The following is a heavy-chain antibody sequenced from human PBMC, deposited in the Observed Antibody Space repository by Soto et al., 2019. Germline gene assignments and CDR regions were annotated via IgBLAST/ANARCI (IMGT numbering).Heavy chain of an antibody. J-gene: IGHJ3*02. V-gene: IGHV1-46*03. Sequence: ASVKVSCKASGYTFTSYYMHWVRQAPGQGLEWMGIINPSGGSTSYAQKFQGRVTMTRDTSTSTVYMELSSLRSEDTAVYYCATAYSSIVATTPDAFDIWGQGTMVTVAS. D-gene: IGHD5-12*01. CDR3: ATAYSSIVATTPDAFDI. CDR2: INPSGGST. CDR1: GYTFTSYY.